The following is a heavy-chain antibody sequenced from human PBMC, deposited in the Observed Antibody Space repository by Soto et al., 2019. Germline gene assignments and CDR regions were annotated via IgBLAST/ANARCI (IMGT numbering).Heavy chain of an antibody. Sequence: GGSLRLSCAASGCAFINYIMNWVRQAPGKGLEWISYISGSSTTILYADSAKGRFTVSRDNAKNSLYLQMNSLRSDDTAVYYCARDFAYYDILTGSGFYYYYGMDVWGQGTTVTVSS. D-gene: IGHD3-9*01. CDR1: GCAFINYI. J-gene: IGHJ6*02. CDR2: ISGSSTTI. V-gene: IGHV3-48*01. CDR3: ARDFAYYDILTGSGFYYYYGMDV.